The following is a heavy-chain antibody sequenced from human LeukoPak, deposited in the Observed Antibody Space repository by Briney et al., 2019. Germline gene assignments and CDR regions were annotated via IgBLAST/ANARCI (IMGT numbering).Heavy chain of an antibody. V-gene: IGHV4-34*01. J-gene: IGHJ6*02. CDR3: ARRLHYDSSGYGTDV. CDR2: INHSGST. D-gene: IGHD3-22*01. CDR1: GGSFSGFF. Sequence: SETPSLTCAVHGGSFSGFFWSWVRQPPGKGLEWVGQINHSGSTNYNPPLTSRVTMSVDTSKDQFSLRMSSVTAADTAVDYCARRLHYDSSGYGTDVWGQGTTVTVSS.